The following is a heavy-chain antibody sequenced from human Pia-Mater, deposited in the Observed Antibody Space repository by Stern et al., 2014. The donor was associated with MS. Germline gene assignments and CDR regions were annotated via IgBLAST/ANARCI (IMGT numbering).Heavy chain of an antibody. J-gene: IGHJ6*02. Sequence: VQLVESGAEVKKPGSSVKVSCKASGGTFSSYAISWVRQAPGQGLEWMGGIIPIFGTANHAQKFQGRVTITADKSTSTAYMELSSLRSEDTAVYYCARRGMGATTKYGMDVWGQGTTVTVSS. D-gene: IGHD1-26*01. CDR2: IIPIFGTA. V-gene: IGHV1-69*06. CDR3: ARRGMGATTKYGMDV. CDR1: GGTFSSYA.